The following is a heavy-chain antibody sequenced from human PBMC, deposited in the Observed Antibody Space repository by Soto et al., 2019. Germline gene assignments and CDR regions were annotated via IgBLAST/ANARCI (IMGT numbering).Heavy chain of an antibody. CDR1: GYTFTSHG. D-gene: IGHD3-10*02. J-gene: IGHJ4*02. CDR2: ISAYNGNT. V-gene: IGHV1-18*01. CDR3: ARVAVLFGESLEVDY. Sequence: ASVKVSRKASGYTFTSHGISWVRQAPGQGLEWMGWISAYNGNTNYAQKLQGRVTMTTDTSTSTAYMELRSLRSDDTAVYYCARVAVLFGESLEVDYWGQGTLVTVSS.